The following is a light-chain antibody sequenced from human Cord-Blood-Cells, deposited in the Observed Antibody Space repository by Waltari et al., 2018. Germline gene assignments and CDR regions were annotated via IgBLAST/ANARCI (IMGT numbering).Light chain of an antibody. Sequence: QSVLTQPPSVSVAPGQRVTISCTGSSSNIGPGYDLHWYQQLPGTAPKLLIHGNSNRPSGVPDRFSGSKSGTSASLAITGLQAEDEADYYCQSYDSSLSGSVFGGGTKLTVL. CDR2: GNS. V-gene: IGLV1-40*01. CDR1: SSNIGPGYD. CDR3: QSYDSSLSGSV. J-gene: IGLJ3*02.